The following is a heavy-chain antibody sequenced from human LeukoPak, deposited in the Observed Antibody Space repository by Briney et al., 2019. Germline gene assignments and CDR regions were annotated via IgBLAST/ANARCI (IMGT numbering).Heavy chain of an antibody. CDR2: INPNDGDT. CDR1: GYTFTDYY. J-gene: IGHJ4*02. V-gene: IGHV1-2*02. Sequence: ASVKVSCKASGYTFTDYYMHWVRQAPGQGFEWMGWINPNDGDTNYAQKFQGRVAMTRDTSISAAHMEVSRLRSDDTAAYYCARANFLYCSSTTCLFDYWGQGTLVTVSS. D-gene: IGHD2-2*01. CDR3: ARANFLYCSSTTCLFDY.